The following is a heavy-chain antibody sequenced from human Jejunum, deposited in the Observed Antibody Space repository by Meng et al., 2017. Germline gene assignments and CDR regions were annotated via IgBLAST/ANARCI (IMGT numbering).Heavy chain of an antibody. Sequence: ASVKVSCKASGDTFSSYTFSRVRHAPGQGLEGRGWISSYNGNINYAQKLQGRVTMTTDTSTSTAYMELRSLRSDDAAVYYCARDTYYYDSSGRRVNAFDIWGQGTMVTVSS. V-gene: IGHV1-18*04. D-gene: IGHD3-22*01. CDR3: ARDTYYYDSSGRRVNAFDI. CDR1: GDTFSSYT. J-gene: IGHJ3*02. CDR2: ISSYNGNI.